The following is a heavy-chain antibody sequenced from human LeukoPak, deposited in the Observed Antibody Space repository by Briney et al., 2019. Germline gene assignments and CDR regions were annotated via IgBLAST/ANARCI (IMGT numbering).Heavy chain of an antibody. CDR1: GFTFSSYS. Sequence: PGGSLRLSCAASGFTFSSYSMNWVRQAPGRGLEWVSSISSSSSYIYYADSVKGRFTISRDNAKNSLYLQMNSLRAEDTAVYYCAREGLAVAGCVDYWGQGTLVTVSS. D-gene: IGHD6-19*01. CDR3: AREGLAVAGCVDY. CDR2: ISSSSSYI. V-gene: IGHV3-21*01. J-gene: IGHJ4*02.